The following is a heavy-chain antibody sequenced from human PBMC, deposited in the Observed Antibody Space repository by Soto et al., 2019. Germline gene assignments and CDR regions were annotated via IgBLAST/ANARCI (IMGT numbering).Heavy chain of an antibody. CDR3: AREFPQGQLALLDYYYYYYMDV. Sequence: ASVKVSCKASGGTFSSYTISWVRQAPGQGLEWMGRIIPILGIANYAQKFQGRVTITADKSTSTAYMELSSLRSEDTAVYYCAREFPQGQLALLDYYYYYYMDVWGKGTTVTVSS. CDR2: IIPILGIA. D-gene: IGHD6-6*01. CDR1: GGTFSSYT. V-gene: IGHV1-69*04. J-gene: IGHJ6*03.